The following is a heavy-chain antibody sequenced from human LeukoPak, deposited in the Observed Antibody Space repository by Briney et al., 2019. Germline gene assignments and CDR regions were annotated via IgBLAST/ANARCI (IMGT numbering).Heavy chain of an antibody. CDR2: INPNSGGT. V-gene: IGHV1-2*02. Sequence: GASVKVSCKASGYTFTGYYMHWVRQAPGQGLEWMGWINPNSGGTNYAQKFQGRVTMTRDTSISTAYMELSRLRSDDTAGYYCARRGYCSGGSCQTYDVFDIWGQGTMVTVSS. D-gene: IGHD2-15*01. J-gene: IGHJ3*02. CDR1: GYTFTGYY. CDR3: ARRGYCSGGSCQTYDVFDI.